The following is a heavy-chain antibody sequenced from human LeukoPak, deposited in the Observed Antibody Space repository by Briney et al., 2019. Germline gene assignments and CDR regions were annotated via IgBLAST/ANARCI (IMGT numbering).Heavy chain of an antibody. V-gene: IGHV3-9*01. CDR2: ISWDSGSI. J-gene: IGHJ4*02. Sequence: PGRSLRLSCAASGFTFDDYAMHWVRQAPGKGLEWVSGISWDSGSIGYADSVKGRFTISRDNAKNSLYLQMNSLRAEDTALYYCAKDITELGSGSIPYFDYWGQGTLVTVSS. CDR3: AKDITELGSGSIPYFDY. D-gene: IGHD3-10*01. CDR1: GFTFDDYA.